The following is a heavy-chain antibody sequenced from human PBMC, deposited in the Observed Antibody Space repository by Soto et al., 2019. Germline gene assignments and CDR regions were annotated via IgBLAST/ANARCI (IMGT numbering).Heavy chain of an antibody. J-gene: IGHJ6*02. Sequence: QVQLQESGPGLVKPSETLSLTCTVSGGSISSYYWSWIRQPPGKGLEWIGYIYYSGSTNYNPSLPSRVTILVATSTNRVSLRLSSVTAADLAVYYCAGGPTAATLYYYGMDVWGQGTTVTVSS. CDR1: GGSISSYY. CDR3: AGGPTAATLYYYGMDV. V-gene: IGHV4-59*01. D-gene: IGHD2-15*01. CDR2: IYYSGST.